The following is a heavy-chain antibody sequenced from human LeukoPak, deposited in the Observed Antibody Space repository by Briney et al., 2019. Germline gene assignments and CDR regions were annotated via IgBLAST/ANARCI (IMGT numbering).Heavy chain of an antibody. CDR1: GYTFNSYD. D-gene: IGHD3-22*01. CDR3: ATLPYYYNSSDYAL. V-gene: IGHV1-8*01. CDR2: MNPHSGNK. J-gene: IGHJ4*02. Sequence: GASVKVSCKASGYTFNSYDINWVRQATGQGLEWVGWMNPHSGNKAYAQRFQGRVSLTRNTSITTAYMELSRLTSEDTAVYYCATLPYYYNSSDYALWGQGTLVTVSS.